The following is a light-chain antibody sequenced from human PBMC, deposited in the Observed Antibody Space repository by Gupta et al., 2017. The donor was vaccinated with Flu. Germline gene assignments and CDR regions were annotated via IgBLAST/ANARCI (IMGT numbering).Light chain of an antibody. CDR1: QTVTSNF. J-gene: IGKJ4*01. V-gene: IGKV3-20*01. Sequence: EIVLTQSPGNLSLSQGDRATLSCRASQTVTSNFLAWYQQKPGQATRLLIYCASSRAAGIPDRFSGRGSGTDFTLTISRLEPEDFAVYHCQQYGASSLTFGGGTKVEVK. CDR2: CAS. CDR3: QQYGASSLT.